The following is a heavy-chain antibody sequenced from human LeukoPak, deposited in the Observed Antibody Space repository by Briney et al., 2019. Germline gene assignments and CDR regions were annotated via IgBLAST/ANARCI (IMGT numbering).Heavy chain of an antibody. J-gene: IGHJ6*03. Sequence: GGSLRLSCAASAFTFSSNGMHWVRQAPGKGLEWVAVIWYDGSNKYYADSVKGRFTISRANSKNTPYLQMNSLRTEDTAVYYCAKGQRFLDDFWRGLPYYYYYYMDVWGKGTTVTVSS. D-gene: IGHD3-3*01. V-gene: IGHV3-33*06. CDR1: AFTFSSNG. CDR2: IWYDGSNK. CDR3: AKGQRFLDDFWRGLPYYYYYYMDV.